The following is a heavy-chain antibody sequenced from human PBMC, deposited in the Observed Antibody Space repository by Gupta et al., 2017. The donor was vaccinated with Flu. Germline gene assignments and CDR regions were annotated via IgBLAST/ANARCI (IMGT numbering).Heavy chain of an antibody. CDR3: TRVFGYCSGGSCSVDAFDI. Sequence: EVQLVESGGGLVQPGRSLRLSCTASGFTFGDYAMSCFRRAPGKGLEWVGFIRSKAYGGATEYAASVKGRFTISRDDSKSIAYLQMNSLKTEDTAVYYCTRVFGYCSGGSCSVDAFDIWGQGTMVTVSS. CDR1: GFTFGDYA. V-gene: IGHV3-49*03. CDR2: IRSKAYGGAT. J-gene: IGHJ3*02. D-gene: IGHD2-15*01.